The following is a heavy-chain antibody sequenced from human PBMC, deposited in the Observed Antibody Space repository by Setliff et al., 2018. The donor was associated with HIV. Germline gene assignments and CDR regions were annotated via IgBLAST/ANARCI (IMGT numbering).Heavy chain of an antibody. D-gene: IGHD2-21*01. Sequence: PSETLSLTCTVSGGSVSSGAYLWSWIRQHPGKGLEWMGYMSKRGTYIINPSLESRMTMSVDTSKNQLYLRLKSVTAADTAVYFCARDAVEASIPGGWFDSWGPGTLVTVSS. V-gene: IGHV4-31*02. CDR2: MSKRGTY. CDR3: ARDAVEASIPGGWFDS. CDR1: GGSVSSGAYL. J-gene: IGHJ5*01.